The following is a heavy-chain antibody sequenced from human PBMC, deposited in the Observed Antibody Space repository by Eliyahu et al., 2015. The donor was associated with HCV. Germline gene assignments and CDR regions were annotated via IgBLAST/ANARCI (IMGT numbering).Heavy chain of an antibody. Sequence: QLQLQESGPGLVKPSETLSLTCTVSGGSFSSSSYYWGWIRQPPGKGLEWIGNIYYSGSTYYNPSLKSRVTISLDTSKNQFSLKLSSVTAADTAVYYCARDWGEWRAFDYWGQGTLVTVSS. CDR3: ARDWGEWRAFDY. CDR2: IYYSGST. D-gene: IGHD3-16*01. CDR1: GGSFSSSSYY. V-gene: IGHV4-39*07. J-gene: IGHJ4*02.